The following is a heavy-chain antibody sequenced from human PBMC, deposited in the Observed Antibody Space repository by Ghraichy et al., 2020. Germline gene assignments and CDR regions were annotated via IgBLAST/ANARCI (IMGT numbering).Heavy chain of an antibody. Sequence: ASVKVSCKASGYTFTGYYMHWVRQAPGQGLEWMGWINPNSGGTNYAQKFQGWVTMTRDTSISTAYMELSRLRSDDTAVYYCARGHLGYCSGGSCYGLPGGDDYGMDVWGQGTTVTVSS. J-gene: IGHJ6*02. CDR3: ARGHLGYCSGGSCYGLPGGDDYGMDV. D-gene: IGHD2-15*01. CDR1: GYTFTGYY. V-gene: IGHV1-2*04. CDR2: INPNSGGT.